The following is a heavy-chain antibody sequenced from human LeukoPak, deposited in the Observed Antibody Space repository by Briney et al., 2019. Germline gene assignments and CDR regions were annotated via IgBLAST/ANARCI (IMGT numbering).Heavy chain of an antibody. CDR2: IIGSGDTP. CDR1: GFTFSNYA. J-gene: IGHJ3*02. D-gene: IGHD2-15*01. CDR3: VKSVAGVLAAGGDAFDI. Sequence: GGSLRLSCAASGFTFSNYAMSWVRQAPGKGLEWVSGIIGSGDTPYYAESVKGRFIISRDNSKDTLSLQMNSLRAEDTAVYHCVKSVAGVLAAGGDAFDIWGQGTMVTVSS. V-gene: IGHV3-23*01.